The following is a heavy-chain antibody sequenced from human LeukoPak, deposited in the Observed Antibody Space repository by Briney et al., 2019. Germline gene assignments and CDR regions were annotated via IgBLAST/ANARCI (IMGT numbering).Heavy chain of an antibody. CDR2: ISAYNGNT. J-gene: IGHJ4*02. V-gene: IGHV1-18*01. CDR3: ARYYYDSSGYHPGHFDY. CDR1: GYTLTSYG. Sequence: ASVKVSCKASGYTLTSYGISWVRQAPGQGLEWMGWISAYNGNTSYAQKLQGRVTMTTDTSTSTAYMELRSLRSDDTAVYYCARYYYDSSGYHPGHFDYWGQGTLVTVSS. D-gene: IGHD3-22*01.